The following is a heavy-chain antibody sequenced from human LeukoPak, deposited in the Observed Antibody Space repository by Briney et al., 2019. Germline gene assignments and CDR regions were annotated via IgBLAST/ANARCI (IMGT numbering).Heavy chain of an antibody. V-gene: IGHV3-53*01. Sequence: GGSLRLSCVASGFIVSSNHMSWVRQTPDKGLEWVSVMYDGGEIYYADSVKGRFTTSRDNSKNTVDLQMNNLRADDTAMYYCARGGTMTRFSLFDNWGQGTLVFVPS. CDR3: ARGGTMTRFSLFDN. D-gene: IGHD4-17*01. CDR2: MYDGGEI. CDR1: GFIVSSNH. J-gene: IGHJ4*02.